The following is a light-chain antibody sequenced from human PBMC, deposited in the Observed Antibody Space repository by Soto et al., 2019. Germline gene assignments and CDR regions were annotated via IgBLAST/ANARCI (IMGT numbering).Light chain of an antibody. V-gene: IGKV1-8*01. J-gene: IGKJ4*01. CDR2: AAS. CDR1: QGISSY. CDR3: QQYYSYPVT. Sequence: AIRMTQSPSSLSASTGDRVTITCRASQGISSYLAWYQQKPGKAPKLLIYAASTLQSGVPSRFSGSGSGTDFTLTISFLQSEDFATYYCQQYYSYPVTFGGGNKVEIK.